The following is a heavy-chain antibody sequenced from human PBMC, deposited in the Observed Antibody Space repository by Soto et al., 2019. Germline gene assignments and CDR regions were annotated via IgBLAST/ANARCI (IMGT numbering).Heavy chain of an antibody. V-gene: IGHV4-4*02. D-gene: IGHD3-10*01. Sequence: PSETLSLTCGVSGGTVASSHWWSWVRQSPGRGLEWIGNVYHTGDTNFNPSLQSRVTFSVDKSNNQFSLRLTSVTAADTAVYFCARAAYYGAGSYRYYYYGMDVWGQGTTVTVSS. J-gene: IGHJ6*02. CDR3: ARAAYYGAGSYRYYYYGMDV. CDR1: GGTVASSHW. CDR2: VYHTGDT.